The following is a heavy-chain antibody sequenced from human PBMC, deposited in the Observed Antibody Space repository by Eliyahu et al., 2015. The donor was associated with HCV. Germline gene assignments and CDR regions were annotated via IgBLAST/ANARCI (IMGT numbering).Heavy chain of an antibody. CDR2: IHKNGST. D-gene: IGHD5-24*01. CDR1: GGSVSSFIYF. V-gene: IGHV4-61*01. Sequence: QVQLQESGPGLVRPSETLSLTCTVSGGSVSSFIYFWSGIRQSPRKGLEWIGYIHKNGSTNYNPSLKNRVTISVDTSKNQFSLKVSSVTAADTAVYYCARDERSTWYHGMDVWGQGTTVTVSS. J-gene: IGHJ6*02. CDR3: ARDERSTWYHGMDV.